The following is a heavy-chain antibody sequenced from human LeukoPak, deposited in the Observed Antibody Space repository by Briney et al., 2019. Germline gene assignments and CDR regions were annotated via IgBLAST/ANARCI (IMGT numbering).Heavy chain of an antibody. CDR3: ATARGSSGYPDY. Sequence: ASVKVSCKVSGYTLTELSMHWVRQAPGKGLEWMGGFDPEDGETIYAQKFQGRVTMTEDTSTDTAYMELSSLRSEDTAVYYCATARGSSGYPDYWGQGTLVTVSS. V-gene: IGHV1-24*01. D-gene: IGHD3-22*01. J-gene: IGHJ4*02. CDR2: FDPEDGET. CDR1: GYTLTELS.